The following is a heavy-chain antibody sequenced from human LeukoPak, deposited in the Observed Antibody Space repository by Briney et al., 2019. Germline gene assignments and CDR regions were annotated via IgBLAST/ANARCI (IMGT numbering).Heavy chain of an antibody. CDR2: IYYSGST. J-gene: IGHJ3*02. D-gene: IGHD3-9*01. CDR3: ARDLGGLRYFDWSPNDAFDI. V-gene: IGHV4-59*02. CDR1: GGSVSYYY. Sequence: SETLSLTCTVSGGSVSYYYWSWIRQPPGKGLEWIGYIYYSGSTNYNPSLKSRVTISVDTSKNQFSLKLSSVTAADTAVYYCARDLGGLRYFDWSPNDAFDIWGQGTMVTVSS.